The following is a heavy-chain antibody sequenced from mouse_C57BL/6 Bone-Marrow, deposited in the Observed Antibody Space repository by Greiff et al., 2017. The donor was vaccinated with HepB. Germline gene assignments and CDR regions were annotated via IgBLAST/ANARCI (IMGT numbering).Heavy chain of an antibody. CDR1: GFTFSDYG. Sequence: EVMLVESGGGLVKPGGSLKLSCAASGFTFSDYGMHWVRQAPEKGLEWVAYISSGSSTIYYADTVKGRFTISRDNAKNTLFLQMTSLRSEDTAMYYCARRLGPGAMDYWGQGTSVTVSS. V-gene: IGHV5-17*01. CDR2: ISSGSSTI. D-gene: IGHD4-1*01. CDR3: ARRLGPGAMDY. J-gene: IGHJ4*01.